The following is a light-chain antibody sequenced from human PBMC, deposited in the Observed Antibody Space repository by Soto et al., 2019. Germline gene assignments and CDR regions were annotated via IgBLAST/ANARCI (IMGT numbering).Light chain of an antibody. CDR2: EDD. CDR3: SSYTSSSTPV. J-gene: IGLJ2*01. Sequence: QSALTQPASVSGSPGQSITISCSGVSGDVGNYNLVSWYQQYPGKAPALLIYEDDKRPSGVSNRFSGSKSDSTASLTISGLQAEDEADYYCSSYTSSSTPVFGGGTKLTVL. CDR1: SGDVGNYNL. V-gene: IGLV2-14*02.